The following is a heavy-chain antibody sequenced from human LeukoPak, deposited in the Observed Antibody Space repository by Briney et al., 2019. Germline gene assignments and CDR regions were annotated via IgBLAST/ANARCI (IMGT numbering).Heavy chain of an antibody. CDR3: VRHGTQKYVADY. V-gene: IGHV4-59*08. CDR1: GGSISSYY. Sequence: SETLSLTCTAFGGSISSYYWSWIRQPPGKGLEWIGYVSYSGSTNYNPSLKSRVTISVDTSKNQFSLKLSSVTAPDTAVYYCVRHGTQKYVADYWGQGTLVTVSS. CDR2: VSYSGST. D-gene: IGHD1-1*01. J-gene: IGHJ4*02.